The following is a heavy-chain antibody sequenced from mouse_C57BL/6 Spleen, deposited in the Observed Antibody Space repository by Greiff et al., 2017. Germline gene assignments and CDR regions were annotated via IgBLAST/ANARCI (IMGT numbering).Heavy chain of an antibody. J-gene: IGHJ2*01. CDR1: GYAFSTSW. CDR2: IYPGDGDT. Sequence: VQLQQSGPELVKPGASVKISCKASGYAFSTSWMNWVKQRPGKGLEWIGRIYPGDGDTNYNGKFKGKDTLTADKSSSTAYMQLSSLTSEDSAVYFCARGELLRNYFDYWGQGTTLTVSS. D-gene: IGHD1-1*01. V-gene: IGHV1-82*01. CDR3: ARGELLRNYFDY.